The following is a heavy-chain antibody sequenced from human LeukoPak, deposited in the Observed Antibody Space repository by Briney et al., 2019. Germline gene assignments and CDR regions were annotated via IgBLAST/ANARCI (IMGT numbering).Heavy chain of an antibody. V-gene: IGHV3-30-3*01. CDR3: ARGPSGYSRGYYFDY. D-gene: IGHD6-13*01. CDR2: ISYDGSNK. CDR1: GFTFSSYA. Sequence: GGSLRLSCAASGFTFSSYAKHWVRQAPGKGLEWVAVISYDGSNKYYADSVKGRFTISRDNSKNTLYLQMNSLRAEDTAVYYCARGPSGYSRGYYFDYWGQGTLVTVSS. J-gene: IGHJ4*02.